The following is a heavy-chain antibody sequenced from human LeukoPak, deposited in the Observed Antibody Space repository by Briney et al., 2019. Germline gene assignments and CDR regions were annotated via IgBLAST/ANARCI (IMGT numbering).Heavy chain of an antibody. J-gene: IGHJ4*02. Sequence: LSETLSLTCTVSGGSISSYSWSWIRQPAGKGLEWIGHIYTSGRTNYNPSLKSRVTMSVDTSKNQFSLKLSSVTAADTAVYYCASSLGATYDVSRDYWGQGTLVTVSS. V-gene: IGHV4-4*07. D-gene: IGHD1-26*01. CDR3: ASSLGATYDVSRDY. CDR1: GGSISSYS. CDR2: IYTSGRT.